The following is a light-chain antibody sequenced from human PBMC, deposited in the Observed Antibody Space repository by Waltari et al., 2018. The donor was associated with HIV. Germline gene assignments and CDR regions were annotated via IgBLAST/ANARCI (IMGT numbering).Light chain of an antibody. CDR1: SSNVGSDDL. V-gene: IGLV2-23*02. J-gene: IGLJ1*01. CDR3: CSCPRSGIRYV. Sequence: QSALTQPASVSGSPGPSITISCTGTSSNVGSDDLVSWYQQHPGEAPKLIIYEVTKLPSGVSKRFSGSKSRNTASLTISGRQAEDEADYYCCSCPRSGIRYVFGTGTKVTVL. CDR2: EVT.